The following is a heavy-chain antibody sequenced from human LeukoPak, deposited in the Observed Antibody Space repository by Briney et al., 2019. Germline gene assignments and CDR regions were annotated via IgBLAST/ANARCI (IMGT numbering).Heavy chain of an antibody. J-gene: IGHJ5*02. D-gene: IGHD2-2*01. CDR2: IRYDGNNK. CDR1: GFTFSSSG. Sequence: GGSLRLSCAASGFTFSSSGMHWVRQAPGKGLEWVAFIRYDGNNKYYADSVKGRFTISRDNSKNTLYLQMNSLRAEDTAVYYCARDGGDIVVVPAAYNWFDPWGQGTLVAVSS. V-gene: IGHV3-30*02. CDR3: ARDGGDIVVVPAAYNWFDP.